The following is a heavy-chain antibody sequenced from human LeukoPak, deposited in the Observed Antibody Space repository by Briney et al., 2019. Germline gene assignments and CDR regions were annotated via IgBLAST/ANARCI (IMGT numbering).Heavy chain of an antibody. CDR2: ISSSGSTI. Sequence: GGSLRLSCAASEFTFSDYYMSRIRQAPGKGLEWVSYISSSGSTIYYADSVKGRFTISRDNAKNSLYLQMNSLRAEDTAVYYCARDSYGGNSFYYYYYMDVWGKGTTVTVSS. CDR1: EFTFSDYY. J-gene: IGHJ6*03. CDR3: ARDSYGGNSFYYYYYMDV. V-gene: IGHV3-11*04. D-gene: IGHD4-23*01.